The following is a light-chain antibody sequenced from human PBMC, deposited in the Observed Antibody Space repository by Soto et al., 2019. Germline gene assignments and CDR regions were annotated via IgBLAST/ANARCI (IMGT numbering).Light chain of an antibody. CDR2: GAS. V-gene: IGKV3-15*01. CDR3: QQYNNWPPYT. Sequence: EIVLTQSPATLSVSPGNRATLSCRASQSVNSDLAWYQQKPGQAPMLLIYGASTRATGTPTRFNGSGSGTEFTLTISSLQSEDFAVYFCQQYNNWPPYTFGQGTKLEIK. CDR1: QSVNSD. J-gene: IGKJ2*01.